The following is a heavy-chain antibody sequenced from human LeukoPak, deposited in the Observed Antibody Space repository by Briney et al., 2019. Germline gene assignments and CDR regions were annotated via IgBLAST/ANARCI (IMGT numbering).Heavy chain of an antibody. J-gene: IGHJ4*02. V-gene: IGHV1-69*01. CDR2: IIPIFGTA. Sequence: AASVKVSCKASGGTFSSYTISCVRQAPGQGLEWMGGIIPIFGTANYAQKFQGRVTITADESTSTAYMELSSLRSEDTAVYYCARDGLRGSGSYYYFDYWGQGTLVTVSS. D-gene: IGHD3-10*01. CDR1: GGTFSSYT. CDR3: ARDGLRGSGSYYYFDY.